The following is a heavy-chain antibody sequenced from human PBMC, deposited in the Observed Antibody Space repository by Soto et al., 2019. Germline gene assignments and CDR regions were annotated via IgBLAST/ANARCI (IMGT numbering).Heavy chain of an antibody. CDR3: ARGLSMVRGVIMNYYYYMDV. V-gene: IGHV3-48*01. J-gene: IGHJ6*03. D-gene: IGHD3-10*01. CDR2: ISSSSSTI. Sequence: PGGSLRLSCAASGFTFSSYSMNWVRQAPGKGLEWVSYISSSSSTIYYADSVKGRFTISRDNAKNSLYLQMNSLRAEDTAVYYCARGLSMVRGVIMNYYYYMDVWGKGTTVTVSS. CDR1: GFTFSSYS.